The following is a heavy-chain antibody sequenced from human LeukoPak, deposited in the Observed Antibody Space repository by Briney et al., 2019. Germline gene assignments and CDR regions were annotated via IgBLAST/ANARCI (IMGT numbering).Heavy chain of an antibody. Sequence: SETLSLTCTVSGYSISSGYFWGWIRQPPGKGLGWIGSIYHSGTTYYNPSLKSRVTISIDTSNNQFPLRLTSVTAADTAVYYCARGVVVAATPADYWGQGTLVTVSS. V-gene: IGHV4-38-2*02. D-gene: IGHD2-15*01. CDR3: ARGVVVAATPADY. CDR1: GYSISSGYF. CDR2: IYHSGTT. J-gene: IGHJ4*02.